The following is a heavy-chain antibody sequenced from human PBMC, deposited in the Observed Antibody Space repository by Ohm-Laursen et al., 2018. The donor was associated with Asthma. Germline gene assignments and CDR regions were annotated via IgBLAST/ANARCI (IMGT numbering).Heavy chain of an antibody. J-gene: IGHJ4*02. CDR1: GFTFRSYA. D-gene: IGHD5-12*01. Sequence: SLRLSCAASGFTFRSYAMHWVRQAPGKGLEWVAVIWYDGSNKYYADSVKGRFTVSRDNSKNTLYLQMNSLRAEDTAVYYCARDGYSGYDLFLDYWGQGTLVTVSS. CDR3: ARDGYSGYDLFLDY. CDR2: IWYDGSNK. V-gene: IGHV3-33*08.